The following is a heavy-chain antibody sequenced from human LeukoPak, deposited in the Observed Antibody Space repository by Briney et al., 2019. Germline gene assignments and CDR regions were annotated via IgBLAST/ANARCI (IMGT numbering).Heavy chain of an antibody. D-gene: IGHD3-10*01. CDR2: SSTYNGDT. V-gene: IGHV1-18*01. Sequence: ASVKVSCTASGYTFNKYGISWLRQAPGQGLEWMGWSSTYNGDTKSAQKLQGRVTMTTDTPTSTAYMELRSLRSDDTAMYYCARDRSGSLLAFDIWGQGTMVTVSS. CDR1: GYTFNKYG. CDR3: ARDRSGSLLAFDI. J-gene: IGHJ3*02.